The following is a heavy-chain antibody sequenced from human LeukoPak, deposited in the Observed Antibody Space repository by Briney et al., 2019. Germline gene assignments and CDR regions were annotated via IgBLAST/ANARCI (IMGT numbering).Heavy chain of an antibody. J-gene: IGHJ4*02. CDR1: GYTFTSYD. CDR2: MNPNSGNT. V-gene: IGHV1-8*03. Sequence: GASVKVSCKASGYTFTSYDINWVRQATGQGLEWMGWMNPNSGNTGYAQKFQGRVTITRNTSISTAYMELSRLRSDDTAVYYCAGGREYSSSWYVYWGQGTLVTVSS. CDR3: AGGREYSSSWYVY. D-gene: IGHD6-13*01.